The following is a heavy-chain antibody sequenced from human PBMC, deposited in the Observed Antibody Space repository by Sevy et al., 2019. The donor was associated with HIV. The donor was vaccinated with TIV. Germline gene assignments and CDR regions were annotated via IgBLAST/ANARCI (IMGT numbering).Heavy chain of an antibody. CDR3: ARPLVPAARRDDAFDI. CDR1: GYTFTSYG. Sequence: ASVKVSCKASGYTFTSYGISWVRQAPGQGLEWMGWISAYNGNTNYAQKLQGRVTMTTDTSTGTAYMELRSLRSDDTAVYYCARPLVPAARRDDAFDIWGQGTMVTVSS. J-gene: IGHJ3*02. D-gene: IGHD2-2*01. V-gene: IGHV1-18*01. CDR2: ISAYNGNT.